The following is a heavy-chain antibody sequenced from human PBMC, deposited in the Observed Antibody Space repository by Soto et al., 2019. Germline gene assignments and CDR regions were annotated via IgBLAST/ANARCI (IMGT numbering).Heavy chain of an antibody. Sequence: PGGSLRLSCAASGFTFGSYAMSWVRQAPGKGLEWVSAISGSGGSTYYADSVKGRFTISRDNSRTTLYLQMTGLTFDDTAVYYCAAYADGPYCPPYDYWGQGTQVTVSS. D-gene: IGHD2-15*01. CDR3: AAYADGPYCPPYDY. CDR2: ISGSGGST. CDR1: GFTFGSYA. J-gene: IGHJ4*02. V-gene: IGHV3-23*01.